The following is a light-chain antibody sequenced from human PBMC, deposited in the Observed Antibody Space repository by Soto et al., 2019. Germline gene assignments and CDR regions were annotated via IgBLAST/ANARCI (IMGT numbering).Light chain of an antibody. J-gene: IGLJ1*01. CDR3: CSYAGSSTPLI. CDR1: SSDVGSYNL. Sequence: QSALTQPAAVSESPGQSITISCTGTSSDVGSYNLVSWYQQHPGKAPKLMIYEVSKRPSGVSNRFSGSKSGNTASLTISGLQAEDEADYYCCSYAGSSTPLIFGTGTKLTVL. V-gene: IGLV2-23*02. CDR2: EVS.